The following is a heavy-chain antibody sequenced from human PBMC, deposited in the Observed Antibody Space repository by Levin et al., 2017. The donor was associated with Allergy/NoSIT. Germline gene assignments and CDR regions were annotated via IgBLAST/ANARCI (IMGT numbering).Heavy chain of an antibody. Sequence: SETLSLTCTVSGGSIGSSSYYWGWIRQPPGKGLEWIGSIYYSGSTYYNPSLKSRVTISVDTSKNQFSLKLSSVTAADTAVYYCARHPVTVLNFDYWGQGTLVTVSS. CDR3: ARHPVTVLNFDY. D-gene: IGHD4-17*01. V-gene: IGHV4-39*01. J-gene: IGHJ4*02. CDR1: GGSIGSSSYY. CDR2: IYYSGST.